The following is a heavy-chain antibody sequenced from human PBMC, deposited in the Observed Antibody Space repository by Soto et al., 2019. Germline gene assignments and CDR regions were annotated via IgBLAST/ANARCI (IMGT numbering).Heavy chain of an antibody. V-gene: IGHV3-30-3*01. CDR2: ISYDGSKK. J-gene: IGHJ4*02. CDR1: GFSFSTYA. D-gene: IGHD6-13*01. CDR3: ARAEAAPGNGKLDY. Sequence: GGSLRLSCAASGFSFSTYAIHWVRQAPGKGLEWVGVISYDGSKKYYADSVKGRFTISRDNSENTLFLQMSSLRGDDTAIYFCARAEAAPGNGKLDYWGQGTLVTVSS.